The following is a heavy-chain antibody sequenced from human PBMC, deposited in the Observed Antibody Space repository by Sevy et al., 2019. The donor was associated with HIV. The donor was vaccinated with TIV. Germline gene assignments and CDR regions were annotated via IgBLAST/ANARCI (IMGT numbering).Heavy chain of an antibody. D-gene: IGHD6-19*01. CDR2: IYYSGST. Sequence: QSQTLSLTCTVSGGSISSYYWSWIRQPRGKGLEWIGYIYYSGSTNYNPSLKSRVTISVDTSKNQFSLKLSSVTAADTAVYYCARVSSSGWSPYYFDYWGQGTLVTVSS. CDR3: ARVSSSGWSPYYFDY. J-gene: IGHJ4*02. CDR1: GGSISSYY. V-gene: IGHV4-59*01.